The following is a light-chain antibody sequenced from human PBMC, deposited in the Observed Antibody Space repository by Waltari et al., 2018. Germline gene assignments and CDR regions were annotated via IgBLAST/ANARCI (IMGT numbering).Light chain of an antibody. Sequence: TQPXSVSGSPXQSXTXPCXXXXDXXXXXXFVPWYQQHPRKAPKLMIYEGTPRPSGVSSRFSGSKAGNTASLTISGLQAEDEGDYYCSSYTSINTVIFGGGTKLTVL. V-gene: IGLV2-14*01. CDR2: EGT. CDR3: SSYTSINTVI. J-gene: IGLJ2*01. CDR1: XDXXXXXXF.